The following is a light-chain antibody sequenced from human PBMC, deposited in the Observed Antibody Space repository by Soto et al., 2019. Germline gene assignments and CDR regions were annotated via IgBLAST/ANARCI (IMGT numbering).Light chain of an antibody. CDR3: QHTFNSPPWT. V-gene: IGKV1-39*01. CDR1: QNIDMY. CDR2: GAS. J-gene: IGKJ5*01. Sequence: DIHMTQSPSSLSASVGDTVTITCRASQNIDMYLNWYQQKPGKAPRVLISGASNLQSGVPSRFRGSGSGTDFTLTISSLQSEDFASYFCQHTFNSPPWTFGQGTRLEN.